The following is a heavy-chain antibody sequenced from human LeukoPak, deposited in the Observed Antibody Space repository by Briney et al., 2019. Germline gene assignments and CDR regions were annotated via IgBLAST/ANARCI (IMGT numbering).Heavy chain of an antibody. Sequence: ALVKVSCKSSGGTFSSYAISWVRQAPGQGLEWMGRIIPILGIANYAQKLQGRVTITADESTSTAYMELSSLRSEDTAVYYCARWALREQLVDDDYWGQGTLVTVSS. D-gene: IGHD6-13*01. CDR3: ARWALREQLVDDDY. CDR2: IIPILGIA. V-gene: IGHV1-69*04. J-gene: IGHJ4*02. CDR1: GGTFSSYA.